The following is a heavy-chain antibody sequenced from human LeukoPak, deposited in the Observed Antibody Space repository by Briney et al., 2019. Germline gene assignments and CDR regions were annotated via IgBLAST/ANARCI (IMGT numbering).Heavy chain of an antibody. D-gene: IGHD6-19*01. J-gene: IGHJ4*02. CDR3: AGDRNSDWYSPIAY. Sequence: GGSLRLSCVASGFTFTKCAMSWVRQAPGKGLEWVAIITTTGDTAYYADPVKGRFTISRANSRNTVYLQMDSLRAEDTAIYFCAGDRNSDWYSPIAYWGQGTQVT. CDR2: ITTTGDTA. CDR1: GFTFTKCA. V-gene: IGHV3-23*01.